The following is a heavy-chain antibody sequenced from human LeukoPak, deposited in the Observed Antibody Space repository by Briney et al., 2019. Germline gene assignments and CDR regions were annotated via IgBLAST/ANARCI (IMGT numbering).Heavy chain of an antibody. D-gene: IGHD5-18*01. CDR2: ISGSGGST. CDR3: AKDGAAMVIQGSFDY. Sequence: GGSLRLSCAASGFTFSSYAMSWVRQAPGKGLEWVSAISGSGGSTYYADSVKGRFTISRDNSKNTLYLQMNSLRAEDTAVYYCAKDGAAMVIQGSFDYWGQGTLVTVSS. J-gene: IGHJ4*02. CDR1: GFTFSSYA. V-gene: IGHV3-23*01.